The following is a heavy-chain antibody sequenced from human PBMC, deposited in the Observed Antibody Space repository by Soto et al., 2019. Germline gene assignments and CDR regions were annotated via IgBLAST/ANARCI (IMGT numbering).Heavy chain of an antibody. CDR1: VFTFSTYG. Sequence: GGSLRLSCEASVFTFSTYGMHWIRQAPGKGLEWLAIIWNDGSNEYYADSVKGRFTISRDNSKNTLYLQLNNLRAEDTAMYFCARDQTDSGGYSEYWGQGTLVTVSS. J-gene: IGHJ4*02. V-gene: IGHV3-33*01. CDR2: IWNDGSNE. D-gene: IGHD3-22*01. CDR3: ARDQTDSGGYSEY.